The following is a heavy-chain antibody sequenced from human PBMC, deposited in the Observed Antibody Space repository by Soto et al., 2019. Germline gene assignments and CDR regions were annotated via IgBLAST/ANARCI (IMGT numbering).Heavy chain of an antibody. Sequence: PGGSLRLSCAASGFTFSSYAMSWVRQAPGKGLEWVSAISGSGGSTYYADSVKGRFTISRDNSKNTLYLQMNSLRAEDTAVYYCAKDSSSYTQRGNYFDYWGQGTLVTVSS. CDR1: GFTFSSYA. CDR3: AKDSSSYTQRGNYFDY. D-gene: IGHD6-13*01. V-gene: IGHV3-23*01. J-gene: IGHJ4*02. CDR2: ISGSGGST.